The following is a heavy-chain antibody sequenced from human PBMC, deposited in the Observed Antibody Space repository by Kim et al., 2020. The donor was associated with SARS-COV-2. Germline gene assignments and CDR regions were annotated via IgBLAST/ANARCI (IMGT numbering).Heavy chain of an antibody. J-gene: IGHJ4*02. D-gene: IGHD3-3*01. CDR2: ISYDGSNT. CDR1: GFTFSSYA. Sequence: GGSLRLSCAASGFTFSSYAMHWVRQAPGKGLEWVAAISYDGSNTYYADSVKGRFTISRDNSKNTLYLQMNSLRAEDTAVYYCARSLFCSGSPFDYWGQGTLVTVSS. CDR3: ARSLFCSGSPFDY. V-gene: IGHV3-30-3*01.